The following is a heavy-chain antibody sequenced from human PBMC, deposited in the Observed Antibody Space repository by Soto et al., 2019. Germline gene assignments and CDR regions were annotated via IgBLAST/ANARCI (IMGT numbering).Heavy chain of an antibody. D-gene: IGHD3-16*01. J-gene: IGHJ3*02. Sequence: HPGGSLGLCCAASGFTFSSYAMSWVRQAPGKGLEWVSAISGSGGSTYYADSVKGRFTISRDNSENTLYLQMNSLRAEDTAVYYCAKSAKYYDYVWGSYWVNNGQMHRQDAFAIWGQRTMVTGSS. CDR2: ISGSGGST. CDR1: GFTFSSYA. V-gene: IGHV3-23*01. CDR3: AKSAKYYDYVWGSYWVNNGQMHRQDAFAI.